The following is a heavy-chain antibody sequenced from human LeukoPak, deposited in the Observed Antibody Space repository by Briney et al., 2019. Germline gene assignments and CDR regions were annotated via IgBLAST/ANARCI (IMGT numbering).Heavy chain of an antibody. J-gene: IGHJ3*02. D-gene: IGHD6-19*01. Sequence: PGGSLRLSCAASGFTFSDYEMIWVRQAPGKGLAWVAYISDESRAIFYADSVKGRFTVSRDNAKNSLYLQMNSLRAEDTAVYFCARGGAGWQLRPDSFHIWGQGTMVTVSS. CDR2: ISDESRAI. CDR3: ARGGAGWQLRPDSFHI. V-gene: IGHV3-48*03. CDR1: GFTFSDYE.